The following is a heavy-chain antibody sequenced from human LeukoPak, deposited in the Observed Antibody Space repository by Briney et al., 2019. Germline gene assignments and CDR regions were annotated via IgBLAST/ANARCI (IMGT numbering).Heavy chain of an antibody. CDR3: ARGHPSHDY. V-gene: IGHV3-64*01. J-gene: IGHJ4*02. CDR2: ISINGAST. Sequence: GGALRLSCAASGFTFNNYAMHWVREGQGEGLEYGSAISINGASTYYANSVKGRFTISRYNSKHTLYLQMGSLTTEDMAVYYCARGHPSHDYWGQGSVVTVSS. CDR1: GFTFNNYA.